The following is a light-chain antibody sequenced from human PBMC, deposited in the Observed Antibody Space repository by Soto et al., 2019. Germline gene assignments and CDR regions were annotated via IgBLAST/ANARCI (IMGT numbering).Light chain of an antibody. Sequence: QPVLTQPPSVSGAPGQRVTISCTGSSSNIGAGYDVHWYQQLPGRAPKLLIYGNTNRPSGVPDRFSGSKSGTSASLAITGLHAEDEADYYCLSFDSSLSVVFGGGTKVTVL. CDR3: LSFDSSLSVV. V-gene: IGLV1-40*01. J-gene: IGLJ2*01. CDR2: GNT. CDR1: SSNIGAGYD.